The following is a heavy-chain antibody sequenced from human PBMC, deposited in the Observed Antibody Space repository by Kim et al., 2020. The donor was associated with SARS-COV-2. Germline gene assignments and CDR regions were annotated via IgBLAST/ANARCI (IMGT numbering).Heavy chain of an antibody. CDR3: ARGLYDGSYGMDV. Sequence: YIPSLKSRVTISIDTSKNQFSLKMSSVTAADTAVYYCARGLYDGSYGMDVWGQGTPVTVSS. D-gene: IGHD3-22*01. V-gene: IGHV4-31*02. J-gene: IGHJ6*02.